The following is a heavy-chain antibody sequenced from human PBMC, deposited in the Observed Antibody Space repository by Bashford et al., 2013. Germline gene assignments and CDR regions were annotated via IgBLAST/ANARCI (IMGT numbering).Heavy chain of an antibody. CDR1: GGSINNYY. CDR3: ARANRYCSSTSCYVGAYGMDV. D-gene: IGHD2-2*01. V-gene: IGHV4-30-4*01. Sequence: SETLSLTCTVSGGSINNYYWTWIRQPPGKGLEWIGYIYYSGSTYYNPSLKSRVTISVDTSKNQFSLKLSSVTAADTAVYYCARANRYCSSTSCYVGAYGMDVWGQGTTVTVSS. J-gene: IGHJ6*02. CDR2: IYYSGST.